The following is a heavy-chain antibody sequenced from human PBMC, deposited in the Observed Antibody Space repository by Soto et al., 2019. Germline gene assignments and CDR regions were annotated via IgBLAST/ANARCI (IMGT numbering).Heavy chain of an antibody. CDR1: GYSFRSTD. CDR2: IGTGGDT. J-gene: IGHJ3*01. V-gene: IGHV3-13*01. D-gene: IGHD4-4*01. CDR3: AREGRRTTYDTFDL. Sequence: QPGGSLRLSCAASGYSFRSTDFHWVRKDTGKSLEWVAAIGTGGDTYYPDSVKGRFTISRENAKNSLYLQMNSLRDGDTAVYYGAREGRRTTYDTFDLWGQGTMVTVSS.